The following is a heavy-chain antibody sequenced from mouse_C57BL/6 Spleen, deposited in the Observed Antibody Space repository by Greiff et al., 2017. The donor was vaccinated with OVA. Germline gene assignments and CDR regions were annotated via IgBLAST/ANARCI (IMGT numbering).Heavy chain of an antibody. Sequence: VLLGEAGGGLVKPGGSLKLCCAEYGFTFSSYAMSWVRQTPEKRLEWVATISDGGSYTYYPDNVKGRFTISRDNAKNNLYLQMSHLKSEDTAMYYCARSRDPHYFDYWGQGTTLTVSS. CDR2: ISDGGSYT. CDR1: GFTFSSYA. CDR3: ARSRDPHYFDY. V-gene: IGHV5-4*01. J-gene: IGHJ2*01.